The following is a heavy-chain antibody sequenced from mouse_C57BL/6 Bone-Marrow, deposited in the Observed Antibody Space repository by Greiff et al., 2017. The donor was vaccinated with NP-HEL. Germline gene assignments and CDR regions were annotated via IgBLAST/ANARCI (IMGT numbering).Heavy chain of an antibody. Sequence: VQRVESGPGLVQPSQSLSITCTVSGFSLTSYGVHWVRQSPGKGLEWLGVIWSGGSTDYNAAFISRLSISKDNSKSQVFFKMNSLQADDTAIYYCARNPSHYYGSSPYYFDYWGQGTTLTVSS. V-gene: IGHV2-2*01. CDR3: ARNPSHYYGSSPYYFDY. CDR2: IWSGGST. CDR1: GFSLTSYG. J-gene: IGHJ2*01. D-gene: IGHD1-1*01.